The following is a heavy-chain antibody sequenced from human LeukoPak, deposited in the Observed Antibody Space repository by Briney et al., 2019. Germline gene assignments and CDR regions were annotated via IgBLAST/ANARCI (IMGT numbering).Heavy chain of an antibody. CDR1: GGSISSGSYS. J-gene: IGHJ5*02. CDR3: ARGRREGYPIAHTSNGWFDP. CDR2: IYHSGST. D-gene: IGHD5-18*01. V-gene: IGHV4-30-2*01. Sequence: SETLSLTCAVSGGSISSGSYSWSWIRQPPGKGLEWIGNIYHSGSTYYNPSLKSRVTISVDRSKNQFSLKLSSVTAADTAVYYCARGRREGYPIAHTSNGWFDPWGQGTLVTVSS.